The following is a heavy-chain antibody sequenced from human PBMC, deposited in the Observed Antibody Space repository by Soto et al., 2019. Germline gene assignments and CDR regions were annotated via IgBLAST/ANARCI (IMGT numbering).Heavy chain of an antibody. V-gene: IGHV3-48*01. Sequence: GGSLRLSCAASGFTFSSYSMNWVRQAPGKGLEWVSYISSSSSTIYYADSVKGRFTISRDNAKNSLYLQMNSLRAEDTAVYYCARPRAADFWSGCDYWGQGTLVTVSS. D-gene: IGHD3-3*01. CDR3: ARPRAADFWSGCDY. J-gene: IGHJ4*02. CDR1: GFTFSSYS. CDR2: ISSSSSTI.